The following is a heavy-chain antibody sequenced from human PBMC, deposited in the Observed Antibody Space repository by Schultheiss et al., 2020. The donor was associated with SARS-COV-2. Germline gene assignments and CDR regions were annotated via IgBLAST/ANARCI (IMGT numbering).Heavy chain of an antibody. CDR1: GASISSGGYY. Sequence: SQTLSLTCTVSGASISSGGYYWSWIRQHPGKGLEWIGYIYYSGSTNYNPSLKSRVTISVDRSKNQFSLKLNSVTAADAAVYYCARFVGARNYYYYYMDVLGKGTTVTVSS. D-gene: IGHD3-16*01. CDR2: IYYSGST. CDR3: ARFVGARNYYYYYMDV. V-gene: IGHV4-31*03. J-gene: IGHJ6*03.